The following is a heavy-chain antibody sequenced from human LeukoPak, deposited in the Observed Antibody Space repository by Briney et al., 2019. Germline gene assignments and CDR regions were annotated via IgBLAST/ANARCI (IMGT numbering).Heavy chain of an antibody. CDR2: IRYDGSNK. CDR3: AKDGSEGTAAGTLVDY. V-gene: IGHV3-30*02. D-gene: IGHD6-13*01. CDR1: GFTFSSYG. Sequence: GGSLRLSYAASGFTFSSYGMRWVRQAPGKGLEWVAFIRYDGSNKYYADSVKGRFTISRDNSKNTLYLQVNSLRAEDTAVYYCAKDGSEGTAAGTLVDYWGQGTLVTVSS. J-gene: IGHJ4*02.